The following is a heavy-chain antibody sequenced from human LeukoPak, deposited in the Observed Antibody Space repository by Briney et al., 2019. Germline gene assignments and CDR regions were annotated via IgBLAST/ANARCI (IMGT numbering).Heavy chain of an antibody. Sequence: ASVKVSCKASGYTFTSYGISWVRQAPGQGLEWLGWISTYNNNTHYAQKFQVRVTMTTDTSTSTAYMELRSLRSDDTAVYHCARGSVPWYFDLWGRGTLVTVSS. J-gene: IGHJ2*01. V-gene: IGHV1-18*01. CDR1: GYTFTSYG. CDR2: ISTYNNNT. CDR3: ARGSVPWYFDL.